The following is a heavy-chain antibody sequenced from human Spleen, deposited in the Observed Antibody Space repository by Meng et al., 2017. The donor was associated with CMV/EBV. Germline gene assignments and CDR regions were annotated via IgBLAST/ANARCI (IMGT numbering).Heavy chain of an antibody. Sequence: GSLRLSCSVSGYSISSDYYWGWIRQPPGKDLEWIASIYHTGNTYYSPSLRTRATMSVDTSKNQFSLKLSSVTAADTAVYYCARDNDFRNYYYAMDVWGQGTTVTVSS. CDR3: ARDNDFRNYYYAMDV. CDR2: IYHTGNT. D-gene: IGHD3-3*01. J-gene: IGHJ6*02. CDR1: GYSISSDYY. V-gene: IGHV4-38-2*02.